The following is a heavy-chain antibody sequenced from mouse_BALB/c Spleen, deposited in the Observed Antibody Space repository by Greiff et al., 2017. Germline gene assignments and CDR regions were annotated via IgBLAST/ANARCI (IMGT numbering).Heavy chain of an antibody. CDR3: ARGNYGSSLDY. V-gene: IGHV1-77*01. J-gene: IGHJ2*01. CDR2: IYPGSGST. D-gene: IGHD1-1*01. CDR1: GYTFTDYV. Sequence: QVTLNESGPELVKPGASVKMSCKASGYTFTDYVISWVKQRTGQGLEWIGEIYPGSGSTYYNAKFKGKATLTADKSSNTAYMQLSSLTSEDSAVYFCARGNYGSSLDYWGQGTTLTVSS.